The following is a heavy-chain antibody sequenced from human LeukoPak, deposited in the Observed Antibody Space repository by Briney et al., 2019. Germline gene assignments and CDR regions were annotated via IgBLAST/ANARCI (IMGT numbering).Heavy chain of an antibody. CDR1: GFTFSNYA. CDR2: ISGGGGPT. J-gene: IGHJ4*02. D-gene: IGHD6-25*01. Sequence: QPGGSLRLSCAASGFTFSNYAMSWVRQAPGKGLEWVSAISGGGGPTYYADSVKGRFTISRDNSKNTLYLQMNSLRAEDAAVYFCAKNSGSSWQYFFDYWGQGTLVTVSS. CDR3: AKNSGSSWQYFFDY. V-gene: IGHV3-23*01.